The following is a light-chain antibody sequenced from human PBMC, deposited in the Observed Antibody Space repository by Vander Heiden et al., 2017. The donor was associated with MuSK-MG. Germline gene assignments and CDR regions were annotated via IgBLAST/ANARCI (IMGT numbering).Light chain of an antibody. CDR1: QDITNY. CDR2: DVS. J-gene: IGKJ2*01. V-gene: IGKV1-33*01. CDR3: QQYVSRPLT. Sequence: DIQMTKSPSSLSASVGDRVTITCQASQDITNYLNWYQQKPGKAPKLLIYDVSNVKAGVPSRFSGGGSGTHFTLSISSLQPEDFATYFCQQYVSRPLTFGQGTRLDI.